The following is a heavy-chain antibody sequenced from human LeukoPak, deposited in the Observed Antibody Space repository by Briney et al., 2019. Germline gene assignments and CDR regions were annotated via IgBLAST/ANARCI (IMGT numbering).Heavy chain of an antibody. D-gene: IGHD5-12*01. CDR1: GDSIRGADYY. J-gene: IGHJ4*02. V-gene: IGHV4-30-4*01. CDR3: ARGSGYVRGDFDY. CDR2: IYYSGNT. Sequence: SETLSLTCTVSGDSIRGADYYWSWIRQAPGKGLEWIGYIYYSGNTHYNPSLKSRVTMSVDTSTNQFSLRLSSETAADTAVYYCARGSGYVRGDFDYWGQGTLVTVSS.